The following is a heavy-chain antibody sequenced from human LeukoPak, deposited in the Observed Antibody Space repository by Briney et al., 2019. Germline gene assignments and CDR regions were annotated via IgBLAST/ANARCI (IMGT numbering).Heavy chain of an antibody. Sequence: GGSLRLSCAASGFTFSSYAMSWVRQAPGEGLEWVSGISGGATSTDYADSVRGRFSISRDNFKNTVSLQMSSLRAEDTATYYCAKGTDYHGSGGHFDFWGQGALVTVSS. J-gene: IGHJ4*02. CDR3: AKGTDYHGSGGHFDF. CDR1: GFTFSSYA. CDR2: ISGGATST. V-gene: IGHV3-23*01. D-gene: IGHD3-10*01.